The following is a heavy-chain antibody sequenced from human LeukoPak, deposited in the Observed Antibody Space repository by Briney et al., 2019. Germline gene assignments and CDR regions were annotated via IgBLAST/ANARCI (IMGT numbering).Heavy chain of an antibody. CDR2: ISGSGGRT. CDR3: AKDQYYDFWSGYSNWFDP. V-gene: IGHV3-23*01. D-gene: IGHD3-3*01. J-gene: IGHJ5*02. CDR1: GFTFSSYA. Sequence: GGSLRLSCAASGFTFSSYAMSWVRQAPGKGLEWVSVISGSGGRTHYADSAKGRFTISRDNSKNTLYLQMNSLRAEDTAVYYCAKDQYYDFWSGYSNWFDPWGQGTLVTVSS.